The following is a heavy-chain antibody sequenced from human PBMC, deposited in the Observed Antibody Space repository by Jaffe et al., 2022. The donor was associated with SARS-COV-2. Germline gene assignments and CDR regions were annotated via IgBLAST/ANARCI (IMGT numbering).Heavy chain of an antibody. V-gene: IGHV1-69*02. CDR2: IIPILGIA. CDR1: GGTFSSYT. CDR3: ARAMDSVVPAAMDV. Sequence: QVQLVQSGAEVKKPGSSVKVSCKASGGTFSSYTISWVRQAPGQGLEWMGRIIPILGIANYAQKFQGRVTITADKSTSTAYMELSSLRSEDTAVYYCARAMDSVVPAAMDVWGQGTTVTVSS. D-gene: IGHD2-2*01. J-gene: IGHJ6*02.